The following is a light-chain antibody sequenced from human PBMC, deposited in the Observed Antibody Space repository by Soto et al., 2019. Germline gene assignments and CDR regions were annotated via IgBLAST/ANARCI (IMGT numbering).Light chain of an antibody. Sequence: EVVLSQSPGTLSLSPGERAILSWSASQSLSSSFLAWYQQKPGQAPRVITYSSSNRATGIPDRFSCGGSGTDFTLTISSLEPADVAVYYCQQYGRSPLTFGGGTKV. CDR1: QSLSSSF. V-gene: IGKV3-20*01. CDR2: SSS. CDR3: QQYGRSPLT. J-gene: IGKJ4*01.